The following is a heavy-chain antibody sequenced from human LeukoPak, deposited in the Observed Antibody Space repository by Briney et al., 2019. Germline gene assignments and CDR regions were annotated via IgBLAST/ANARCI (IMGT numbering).Heavy chain of an antibody. CDR2: IKEDGSEK. Sequence: GGSLRLSCAASGFPFNTYWMTWVRQAPGRGPEWVANIKEDGSEKFYVDSVKGRFTISRDNSKTTLYLQMNSLRAEDTAVYYCAKDLPAAYFDYWGQGTLVTVSS. V-gene: IGHV3-7*01. D-gene: IGHD2-2*01. J-gene: IGHJ4*02. CDR3: AKDLPAAYFDY. CDR1: GFPFNTYW.